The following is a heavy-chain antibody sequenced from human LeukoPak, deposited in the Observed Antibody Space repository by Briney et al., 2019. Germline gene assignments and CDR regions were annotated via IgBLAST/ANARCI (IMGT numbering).Heavy chain of an antibody. Sequence: PSETLSLTCAVYGGSFSAYYWSWIRQSPGKGLEWIAEINHRGDTNYNPSVKSRGSISVDTSKNQFSPKVTSLTAADTAVYYCARGPTISETGYFDYWGQGTLVTVSS. CDR1: GGSFSAYY. CDR2: INHRGDT. D-gene: IGHD1-1*01. CDR3: ARGPTISETGYFDY. V-gene: IGHV4-34*01. J-gene: IGHJ4*03.